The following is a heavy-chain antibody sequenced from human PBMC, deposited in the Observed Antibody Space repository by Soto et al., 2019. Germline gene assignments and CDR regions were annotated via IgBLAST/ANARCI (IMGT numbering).Heavy chain of an antibody. CDR3: ARGASGYSDYFAY. D-gene: IGHD5-12*01. J-gene: IGHJ4*02. CDR1: GGSISSGHYY. V-gene: IGHV4-30-4*01. Sequence: SETLSLTCNVSGGSISSGHYYWSWIRQPPGKGLEWIAYIYHSGSTYYNPSLKSRVTISLHTSKTQFSLNLSSVTAADTAIYYCARGASGYSDYFAYWGQGILVTVSS. CDR2: IYHSGST.